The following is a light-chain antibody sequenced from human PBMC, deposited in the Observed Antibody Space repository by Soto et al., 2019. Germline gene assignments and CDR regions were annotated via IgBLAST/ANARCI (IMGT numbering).Light chain of an antibody. J-gene: IGKJ1*01. CDR1: QSISRW. Sequence: DIQMTQSPSTLSASVGDRVTITCRASQSISRWLAWYQQKPGKAPKVLIYDASSLESGVPSRFSGTGTGTEFTLTISSLQPEDSATYFCQQYKSYWMFGKGTKVDIK. V-gene: IGKV1-5*01. CDR2: DAS. CDR3: QQYKSYWM.